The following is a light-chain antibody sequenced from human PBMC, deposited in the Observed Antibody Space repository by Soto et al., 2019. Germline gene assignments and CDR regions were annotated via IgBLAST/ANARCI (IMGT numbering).Light chain of an antibody. J-gene: IGLJ2*01. Sequence: QSALTQPRSVSGSPGQSVTISCTGTSNDVGGYDYVSWYQQYPGKAPTYILYDVTKRPSGVPDRFSGSKSGNTASLTISGLQADDEADYYCCSNAGNYTVFGGGTKLTVL. CDR2: DVT. CDR1: SNDVGGYDY. V-gene: IGLV2-11*01. CDR3: CSNAGNYTV.